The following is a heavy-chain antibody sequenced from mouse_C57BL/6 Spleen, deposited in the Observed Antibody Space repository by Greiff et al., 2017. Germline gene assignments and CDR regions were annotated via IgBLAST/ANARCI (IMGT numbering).Heavy chain of an antibody. CDR3: ARYYYGSSSVFDV. D-gene: IGHD1-1*01. Sequence: VQLQQPGAELVMPGASVKLSCKASGYTFTSYWMHWVKQRPGQGLEWIGEIDPSDSYTNYNQKFMGKSTLTVDKSSSTAYMQLSSLTSEDSAVYYCARYYYGSSSVFDVWGTGTTVTVSS. J-gene: IGHJ1*03. V-gene: IGHV1-69*01. CDR1: GYTFTSYW. CDR2: IDPSDSYT.